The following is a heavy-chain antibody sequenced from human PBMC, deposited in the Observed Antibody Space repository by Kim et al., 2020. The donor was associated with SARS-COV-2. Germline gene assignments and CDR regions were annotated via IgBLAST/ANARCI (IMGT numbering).Heavy chain of an antibody. CDR1: KFTFSSFG. V-gene: IGHV3-33*06. J-gene: IGHJ4*02. Sequence: GGSLRLSCTASKFTFSSFGMHWVRQAPGKGLEWVAVIWYDGSNKYYADSVKGRFTISRDNSKNTLYLQMNSLRTEDTAVYYCAKDMGVAATGLDYWGQGTRVTVSS. CDR3: AKDMGVAATGLDY. CDR2: IWYDGSNK. D-gene: IGHD6-13*01.